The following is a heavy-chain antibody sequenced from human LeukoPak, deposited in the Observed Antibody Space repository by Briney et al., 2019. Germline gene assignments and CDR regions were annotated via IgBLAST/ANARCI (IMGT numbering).Heavy chain of an antibody. CDR1: GYTFTGYY. J-gene: IGHJ6*03. V-gene: IGHV1-2*02. Sequence: ASVKVSCKASGYTFTGYYMHWVRQAAGQGLEGMGWINSSSGGTNYAQKFQGRVTMTRDTSISTAYMELSRLRSDDTAVYYCTKAAAGSQHSYYYYYYLDVWGTGTTVTISS. CDR3: TKAAAGSQHSYYYYYYLDV. D-gene: IGHD6-13*01. CDR2: INSSSGGT.